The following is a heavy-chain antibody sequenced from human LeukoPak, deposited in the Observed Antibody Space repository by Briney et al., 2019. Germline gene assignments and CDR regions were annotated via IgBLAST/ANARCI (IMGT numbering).Heavy chain of an antibody. CDR1: GASVSSYY. CDR2: IFYRGTT. D-gene: IGHD3-9*01. V-gene: IGHV4-59*02. J-gene: IGHJ3*02. Sequence: SETLSLTCTVSGASVSSYYWSWIRQAPGKGLEWIGYIFYRGTTDYSPSLNRRVTLSVDTSKNQFSLQPSSLTAADTAVYYCARGLVIRQDDAFDIWGHGTMVTVSS. CDR3: ARGLVIRQDDAFDI.